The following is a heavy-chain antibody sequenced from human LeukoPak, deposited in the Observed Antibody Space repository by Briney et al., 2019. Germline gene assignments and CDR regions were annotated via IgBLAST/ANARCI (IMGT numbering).Heavy chain of an antibody. Sequence: GASVKVSCKASGGTFSSYAISWVRQAPGQGLELMGRIIPIFGTANYAQKFQGRVTITTDESTSTAYMELSSLRSEDTAVYYCAREKVVRGARWFDPWGQGTLVTVSS. D-gene: IGHD3-10*01. CDR2: IIPIFGTA. J-gene: IGHJ5*02. V-gene: IGHV1-69*05. CDR1: GGTFSSYA. CDR3: AREKVVRGARWFDP.